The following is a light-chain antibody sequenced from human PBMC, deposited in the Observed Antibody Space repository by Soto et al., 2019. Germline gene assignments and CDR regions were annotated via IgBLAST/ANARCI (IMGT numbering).Light chain of an antibody. Sequence: EIVMTQSPATLSLSPGERATLSCRASQSVSSNLAWYQQKPGQPPRLLIYGASSRATGIPARFSGSGSGTEFTLSISSLQSEDFAVYYCQQYNKWPPRTFGQGTKEDIK. CDR1: QSVSSN. CDR2: GAS. V-gene: IGKV3-15*01. J-gene: IGKJ1*01. CDR3: QQYNKWPPRT.